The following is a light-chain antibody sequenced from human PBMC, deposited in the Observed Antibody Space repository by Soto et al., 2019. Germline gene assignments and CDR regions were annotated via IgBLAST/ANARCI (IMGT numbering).Light chain of an antibody. J-gene: IGKJ5*01. V-gene: IGKV3-15*01. CDR2: GAS. CDR3: QQRSNWLPIT. Sequence: EIVLTQSPSTLSVSPGERATLSCRASQSVSSNLAWYQQIPGRAPRLLIYGASTRASGIPASFSASGSGTEFTLTISSLQSEDFAVYYCQQRSNWLPITFGQGTRLEI. CDR1: QSVSSN.